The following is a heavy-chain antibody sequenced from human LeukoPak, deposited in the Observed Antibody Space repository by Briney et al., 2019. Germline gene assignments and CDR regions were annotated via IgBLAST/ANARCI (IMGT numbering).Heavy chain of an antibody. J-gene: IGHJ4*02. CDR1: GGSISSGDYY. V-gene: IGHV4-30-4*01. CDR2: IYYSGST. CDR3: AIISSFGPYCGGDCYSN. Sequence: SETLSLTCTVSGGSISSGDYYWSWIRQPPGKGLEWIGYIYYSGSTYYNPSLKSRVTISVDTSKNQFSLKLSSVTAADTAVYYCAIISSFGPYCGGDCYSNWGQGTLVTVSS. D-gene: IGHD2-21*02.